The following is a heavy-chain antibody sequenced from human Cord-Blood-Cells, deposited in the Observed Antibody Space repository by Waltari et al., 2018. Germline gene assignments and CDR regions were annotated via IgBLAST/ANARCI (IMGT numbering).Heavy chain of an antibody. J-gene: IGHJ4*02. CDR3: ARGRYDILTGYSYYFDY. CDR2: INPNSGGT. V-gene: IGHV1-2*02. CDR1: GYTFTGYY. D-gene: IGHD3-9*01. Sequence: QVQLVQSGAAVKKPGASVKVSSKASGYTFTGYYIHWLRQAPGQGLEWMGWINPNSGGTNYAQKFQGRVTMTRDTSISTAYMELSRLRSDDTAVYYCARGRYDILTGYSYYFDYWGQGTLVTVSS.